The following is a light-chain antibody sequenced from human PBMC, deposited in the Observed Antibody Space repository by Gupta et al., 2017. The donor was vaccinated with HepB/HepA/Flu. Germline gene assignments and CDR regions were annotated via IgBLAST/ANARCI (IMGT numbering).Light chain of an antibody. CDR3: QSADATGSSYV. CDR1: ALAKQY. CDR2: KDS. V-gene: IGLV3-25*03. J-gene: IGLJ1*01. Sequence: YVLTQPPSVSVSPGQTARITCSGDALAKQYAYWYQQKAGQAPVLVIYKDSERPSGIPERFSGSSSGTTITLIISGVQAEDEADYYCQSADATGSSYVFGPGTKVTVL.